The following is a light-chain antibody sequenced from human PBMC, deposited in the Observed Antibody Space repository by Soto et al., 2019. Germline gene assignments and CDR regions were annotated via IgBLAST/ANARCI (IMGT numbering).Light chain of an antibody. Sequence: DIVLTQSPATLSLSPGERATLSCRASQSVGSYLAWYRQKPGQASRLLISGASNRAPGIPARFSGSGSGTEFTLTISILEPEDFAVYYCQQRNNWPPTWTFGQGTKVDIK. CDR2: GAS. CDR3: QQRNNWPPTWT. CDR1: QSVGSY. V-gene: IGKV3-11*01. J-gene: IGKJ1*01.